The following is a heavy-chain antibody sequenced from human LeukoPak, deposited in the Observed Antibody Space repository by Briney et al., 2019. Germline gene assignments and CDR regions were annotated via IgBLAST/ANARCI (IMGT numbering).Heavy chain of an antibody. V-gene: IGHV3-48*03. Sequence: GGSVRLSCAASGFTFSSYEMNWVRQAPGKGLEWISYISTGGSAIFYAGSVEGGFAISRDNAKNSLFLQMDSLRAEDTAVYYCARGPRINIAAAGTCFESWGQGTLVTVSS. J-gene: IGHJ4*02. CDR1: GFTFSSYE. CDR2: ISTGGSAI. CDR3: ARGPRINIAAAGTCFES. D-gene: IGHD6-13*01.